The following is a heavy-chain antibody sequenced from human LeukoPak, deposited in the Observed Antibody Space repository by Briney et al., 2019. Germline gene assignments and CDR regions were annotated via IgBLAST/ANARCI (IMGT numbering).Heavy chain of an antibody. D-gene: IGHD5-18*01. CDR2: IWYDGSNK. CDR3: AKSYSYGYDY. CDR1: GISFSSYG. J-gene: IGHJ4*02. V-gene: IGHV3-30*02. Sequence: GGSLRLSYVASGISFSSYGMHWVRQAPGKGLEWVAFIWYDGSNKYYGDSVKGRFTISRDNSKNTLYLQMNSLRAEDTAVYYCAKSYSYGYDYWGQGTLVTVSS.